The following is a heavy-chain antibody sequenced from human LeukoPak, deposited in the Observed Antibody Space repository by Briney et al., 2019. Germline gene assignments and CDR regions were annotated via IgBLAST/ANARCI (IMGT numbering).Heavy chain of an antibody. J-gene: IGHJ4*02. CDR3: AGSGYYDSSGHHY. CDR1: GDTFTGYY. V-gene: IGHV1-2*02. Sequence: GASVKVSCKASGDTFTGYYMHWVRQAPGQGLEWMGWINPNSGGTNYAQKFQGRVTMTRDMSTSTVYMELSSLRSEDTAVYYCAGSGYYDSSGHHYWGQGTLVTVSS. CDR2: INPNSGGT. D-gene: IGHD3-22*01.